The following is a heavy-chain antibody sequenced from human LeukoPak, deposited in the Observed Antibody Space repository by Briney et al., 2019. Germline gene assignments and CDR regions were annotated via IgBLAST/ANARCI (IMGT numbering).Heavy chain of an antibody. J-gene: IGHJ4*02. CDR1: GASISGDY. CDR3: ARDSYYYGSGSYPFDY. CDR2: GRHPGST. V-gene: IGHV4-4*07. D-gene: IGHD3-10*01. Sequence: SETLSLTWTVAGASISGDYWGWIRQPPGERREWIGCGRHPGSTHSNPSLRSPPTMSVDTSKNQFSLKLSSVTAADTAVYSCARDSYYYGSGSYPFDYWGQGTLVTVSS.